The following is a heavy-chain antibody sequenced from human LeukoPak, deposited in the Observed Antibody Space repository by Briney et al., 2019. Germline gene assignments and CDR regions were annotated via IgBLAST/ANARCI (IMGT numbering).Heavy chain of an antibody. CDR3: GRFGDVPAVDL. V-gene: IGHV3-7*01. CDR2: INPAGSDT. J-gene: IGHJ4*02. Sequence: GGSLRLSCAPSGFSFNSYWMTWVRQAPGRGLEWVANINPAGSDTYHVDPAKGRFTSSRDNADNLVSLRMKSLTAEETAVDYCGRFGDVPAVDLWGQGTLVTVSS. D-gene: IGHD3-10*01. CDR1: GFSFNSYW.